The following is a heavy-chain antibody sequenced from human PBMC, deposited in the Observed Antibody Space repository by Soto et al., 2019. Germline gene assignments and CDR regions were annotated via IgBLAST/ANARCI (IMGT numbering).Heavy chain of an antibody. CDR2: IIPIFNST. V-gene: IGHV1-69*06. CDR1: GSRFSNYV. D-gene: IGHD2-2*02. J-gene: IGHJ4*02. CDR3: AREGRGKKAGYNGLVSLGY. Sequence: QVQLVQSGAEVKTPGSSLKVSCKVSGSRFSNYVISWVRQAPGHGLEWLGRIIPIFNSTKYAQSFQGRGTITADKSTSTASLELSSLRSDDTAVYYCAREGRGKKAGYNGLVSLGYWGQGTLVTVSS.